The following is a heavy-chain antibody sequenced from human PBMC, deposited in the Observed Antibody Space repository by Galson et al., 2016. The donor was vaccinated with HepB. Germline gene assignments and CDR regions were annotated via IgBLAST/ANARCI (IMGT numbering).Heavy chain of an antibody. Sequence: SLRLSCAASGFIFDGYGMTWVRQVPGKGLEWVSGINWNGGSTGYADSVKGRFTISRDNAKNSLYLQMNSLRAEDTALYYCARVFCSGGYCYRGYYYGMDVWGQGTTVTVSS. J-gene: IGHJ6*02. V-gene: IGHV3-20*04. CDR1: GFIFDGYG. CDR3: ARVFCSGGYCYRGYYYGMDV. CDR2: INWNGGST. D-gene: IGHD2-15*01.